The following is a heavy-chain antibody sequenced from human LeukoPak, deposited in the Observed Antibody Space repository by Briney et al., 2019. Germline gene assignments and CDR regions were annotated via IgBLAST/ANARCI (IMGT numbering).Heavy chain of an antibody. CDR3: ARGPISGWFADY. CDR1: GLTFSSYN. J-gene: IGHJ4*02. Sequence: PGGSLRLSCAVSGLTFSSYNMNWVRQAPGKGLEWVSYISNSGSMIYYADSVKGRFTLSRDNAKNSLYLQMNSLRDEDTAVYYCARGPISGWFADYWGQGTLVTVSS. CDR2: ISNSGSMI. V-gene: IGHV3-48*02. D-gene: IGHD6-19*01.